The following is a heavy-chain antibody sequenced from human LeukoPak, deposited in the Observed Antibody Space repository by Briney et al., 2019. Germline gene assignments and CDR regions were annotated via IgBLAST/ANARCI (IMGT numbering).Heavy chain of an antibody. D-gene: IGHD1-14*01. CDR2: LYSDGNT. Sequence: GGSLRLSCAASGFTVITNDMTWVRQAPGKGLEWVSVLYSDGNTKYADSVQGRFTISRDNSKNALYLEMNSLSPDDTAVYYCARGVEPLAANSLAYWGQGTLVTVSS. CDR3: ARGVEPLAANSLAY. J-gene: IGHJ4*02. CDR1: GFTVITND. V-gene: IGHV3-53*01.